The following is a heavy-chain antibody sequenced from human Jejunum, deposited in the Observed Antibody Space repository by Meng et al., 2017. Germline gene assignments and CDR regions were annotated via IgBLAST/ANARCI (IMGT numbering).Heavy chain of an antibody. Sequence: QVQLQESGPGLVTPSQNLSLTCTVSGDSISSGGHYWSWIRQHPGKGLEWIGYIYYTGSAYYNPSLESRVTLSVDTSNNQFSLRLNSVTAADTAVYYCAREGQLMLGLVDYWGQGTLVTVSS. CDR2: IYYTGSA. V-gene: IGHV4-31*03. D-gene: IGHD2-2*01. CDR1: GDSISSGGHY. J-gene: IGHJ4*02. CDR3: AREGQLMLGLVDY.